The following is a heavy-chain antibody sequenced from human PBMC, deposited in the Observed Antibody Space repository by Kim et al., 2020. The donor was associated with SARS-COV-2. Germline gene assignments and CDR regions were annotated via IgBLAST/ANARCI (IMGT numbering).Heavy chain of an antibody. CDR3: ARHSSGWPYYYYYGMDV. V-gene: IGHV1-69*01. Sequence: LQGRVTITADESTSTAYMELSSLRSEDTAVYYCARHSSGWPYYYYYGMDVWGQGTTVTVSS. D-gene: IGHD6-19*01. J-gene: IGHJ6*02.